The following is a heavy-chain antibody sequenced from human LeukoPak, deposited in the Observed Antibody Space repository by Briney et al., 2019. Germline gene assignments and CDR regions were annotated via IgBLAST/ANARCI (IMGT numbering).Heavy chain of an antibody. CDR2: IYYSGST. CDR3: ARFSGYDDAFDI. J-gene: IGHJ3*02. Sequence: SETLSLTCTVSGGSISSYYWSWIRQPPGKGLEWIGYIYYSGSTNYNPSLKSRVTISADTSKNQFSLKLSSVTAADTAVYYCARFSGYDDAFDIWGQGTMVTVSS. D-gene: IGHD5-12*01. V-gene: IGHV4-59*08. CDR1: GGSISSYY.